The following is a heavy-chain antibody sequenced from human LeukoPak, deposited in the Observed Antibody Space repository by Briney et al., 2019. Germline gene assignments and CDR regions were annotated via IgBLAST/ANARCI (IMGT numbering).Heavy chain of an antibody. D-gene: IGHD3-22*01. Sequence: GSLRLSCAASGFTFDDYGMSWVRQAPGKGLEWVSGINWNGGSTGYADSVKGRFTISRDNAKNSLYLQMNSLRAEDTALYYCARGPYDSSGYYYTSYFQHWGQGTLVTVSS. CDR2: INWNGGST. CDR3: ARGPYDSSGYYYTSYFQH. J-gene: IGHJ1*01. CDR1: GFTFDDYG. V-gene: IGHV3-20*04.